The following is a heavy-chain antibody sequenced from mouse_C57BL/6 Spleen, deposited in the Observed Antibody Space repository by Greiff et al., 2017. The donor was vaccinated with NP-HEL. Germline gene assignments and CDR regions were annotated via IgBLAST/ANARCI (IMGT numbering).Heavy chain of an antibody. J-gene: IGHJ3*01. V-gene: IGHV1-55*01. CDR2: IYPGSGST. CDR3: ARNLYDYDTWFAY. D-gene: IGHD2-4*01. CDR1: GYTFTSYW. Sequence: QVQLQQPGAELEKPGASVKMSCKASGYTFTSYWITWVKQRPGQGLEWIGDIYPGSGSTNYNEKFKSKATLTVDTSSSTAYMQLSSLTSEDSAVYYCARNLYDYDTWFAYWGQGTLVTVSA.